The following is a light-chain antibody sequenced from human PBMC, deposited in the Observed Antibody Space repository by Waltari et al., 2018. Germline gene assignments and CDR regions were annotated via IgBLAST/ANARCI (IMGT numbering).Light chain of an antibody. Sequence: DIQLTQSPSSLSASVGARVTIICRASQSISTFLNWYQQKPGKTPKLLIYGASTLQTGVPSRFSGSGSGTEVTLTITSLQLEDFGTYYCQQSYSLPLTFGGGTKVEIK. CDR3: QQSYSLPLT. V-gene: IGKV1-39*01. CDR1: QSISTF. CDR2: GAS. J-gene: IGKJ4*01.